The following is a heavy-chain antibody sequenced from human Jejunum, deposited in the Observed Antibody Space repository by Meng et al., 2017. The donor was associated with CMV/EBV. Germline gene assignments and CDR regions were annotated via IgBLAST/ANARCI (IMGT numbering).Heavy chain of an antibody. CDR1: GFTVSSYR. D-gene: IGHD2-2*02. Sequence: SGFTVSSYRMNWVRQAQGKGLEWVSSISNNYNYIDYVDSVKGRLTISRDNAKNSLFLQMNGLRAEDTAVYYCARLYTTTYGHSFDIWGQGTMVTVSS. J-gene: IGHJ3*02. CDR2: ISNNYNYI. CDR3: ARLYTTTYGHSFDI. V-gene: IGHV3-21*06.